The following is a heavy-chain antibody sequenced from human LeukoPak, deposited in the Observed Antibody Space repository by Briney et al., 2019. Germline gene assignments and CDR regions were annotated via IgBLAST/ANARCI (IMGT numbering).Heavy chain of an antibody. V-gene: IGHV3-21*01. CDR1: GFTFSRYT. CDR2: ISSSSDYI. J-gene: IGHJ4*02. D-gene: IGHD6-13*01. CDR3: ARWARRQHPMNYFDY. Sequence: GGSLRLSCAASGFTFSRYTMNWVRQAPGKGLEWVSSISSSSDYIYYADSMKGRFTISRDNSKNTLYLQMNSLRAEDTAVYYCARWARRQHPMNYFDYWGQGTLVTVSS.